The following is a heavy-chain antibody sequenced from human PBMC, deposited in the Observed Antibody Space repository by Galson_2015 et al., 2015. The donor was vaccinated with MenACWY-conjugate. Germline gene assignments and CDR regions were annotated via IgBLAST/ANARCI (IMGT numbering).Heavy chain of an antibody. V-gene: IGHV3-11*03. J-gene: IGHJ5*02. Sequence: SLRLSFAASGFTFSDYYMSWIRQAPGKGLECISYISSRSSESNYADSVKGRFTIFRDNAKNSLYLQMNSLRAEDTAVYYCARGWVVANMQGFDAWGQGTLVTVSS. D-gene: IGHD2-15*01. CDR2: ISSRSSES. CDR3: ARGWVVANMQGFDA. CDR1: GFTFSDYY.